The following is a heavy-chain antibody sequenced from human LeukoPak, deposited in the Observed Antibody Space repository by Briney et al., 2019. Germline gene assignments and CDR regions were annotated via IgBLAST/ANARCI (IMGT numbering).Heavy chain of an antibody. CDR3: ARLKYYFDRSGYRAEYFQQ. V-gene: IGHV4-34*01. J-gene: IGHJ1*01. Sequence: SETLSLTCAVYGGSFSGYYWSWIRQPPGKGLEWIGEINHSGSTNYNPSLKSRVTISVDTSKNQFSLKLSSVTAADTAVYYCARLKYYFDRSGYRAEYFQQWGQGTLVTASS. CDR1: GGSFSGYY. D-gene: IGHD3-22*01. CDR2: INHSGST.